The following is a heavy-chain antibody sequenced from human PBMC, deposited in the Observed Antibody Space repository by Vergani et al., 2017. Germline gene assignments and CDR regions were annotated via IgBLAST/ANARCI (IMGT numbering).Heavy chain of an antibody. CDR1: GGSISSYY. CDR3: ARDQGSGSYRDAFDI. Sequence: QVQLQESGPGLVKPSETLSLTCIVSGGSISSYYWSWIRQPPGKGLEWIGYIYYSGSTNYSPSLKSRVTISVDTSKNQFSLKLSSVTAADTAVYYCARDQGSGSYRDAFDIWGQGTMVTVPS. V-gene: IGHV4-59*01. CDR2: IYYSGST. J-gene: IGHJ3*02. D-gene: IGHD1-26*01.